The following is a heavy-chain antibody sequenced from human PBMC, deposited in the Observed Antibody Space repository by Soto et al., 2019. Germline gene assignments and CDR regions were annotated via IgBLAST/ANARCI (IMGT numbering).Heavy chain of an antibody. V-gene: IGHV4-39*01. CDR3: SRRHRLHIDTYY. D-gene: IGHD3-10*01. Sequence: SETLSLTCTVSGGSISSSTYYWGWMRQPPGKGLEWIASFFIGGNTYYNPSLKSRVTISVDTSKNQFSLKLSSVTAADTAVYFCSRRHRLHIDTYYWGQGILVTVSS. CDR2: FFIGGNT. J-gene: IGHJ4*02. CDR1: GGSISSSTYY.